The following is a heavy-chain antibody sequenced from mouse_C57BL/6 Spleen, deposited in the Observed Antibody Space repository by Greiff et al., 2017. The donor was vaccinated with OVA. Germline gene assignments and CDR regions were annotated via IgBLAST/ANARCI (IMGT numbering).Heavy chain of an antibody. D-gene: IGHD2-4*01. V-gene: IGHV3-6*01. CDR1: GYSITSGYY. J-gene: IGHJ3*01. Sequence: ESGPGLVKPSQSLSLTCSVTGYSITSGYYWNWIRQFPGNKLEWMGYISYDGSNNYNPSLKNRISITRDTSKNQFFLKLNSVTTEDTATYYCAREGAYDYDGAWFAYWGQGTLVTVSA. CDR2: ISYDGSN. CDR3: AREGAYDYDGAWFAY.